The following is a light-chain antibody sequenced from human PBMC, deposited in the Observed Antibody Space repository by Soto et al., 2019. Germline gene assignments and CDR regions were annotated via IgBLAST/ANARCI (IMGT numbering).Light chain of an antibody. J-gene: IGKJ4*01. CDR1: QSISTY. CDR3: QQYNSWPT. V-gene: IGKV1-39*01. Sequence: DIQMTQSPSSLSASVGDRVTITCRASQSISTYLNWYQQKAGKAPKVMIHAASSLQSGVPSRFSGSGSGTDFTLTISSLQPEDFAVYYCQQYNSWPTFGGGTKVEIK. CDR2: AAS.